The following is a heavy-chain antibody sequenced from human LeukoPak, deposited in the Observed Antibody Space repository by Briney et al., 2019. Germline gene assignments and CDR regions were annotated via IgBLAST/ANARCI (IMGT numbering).Heavy chain of an antibody. J-gene: IGHJ6*04. V-gene: IGHV3-48*03. Sequence: PGGSLRLSCAASGFTFSSYEMNWVRQAPGKVLEWVSYISSSGSTIYYADSVKGRFTISRDNAKNSLYLQMNSLRAEDTAVYYCAELGITMIGGAWGKGTTVTISS. CDR1: GFTFSSYE. D-gene: IGHD3-10*02. CDR2: ISSSGSTI. CDR3: AELGITMIGGA.